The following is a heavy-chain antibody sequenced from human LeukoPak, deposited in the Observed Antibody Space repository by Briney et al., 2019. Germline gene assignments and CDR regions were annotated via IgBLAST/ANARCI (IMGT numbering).Heavy chain of an antibody. CDR3: ARESGGYSYGFDY. CDR2: IKQDGSEK. J-gene: IGHJ4*02. D-gene: IGHD5-18*01. Sequence: GGSLRLSCAASGFTFSSYWMSWVRQAPGKGREWVANIKQDGSEKYYVDSVKGRFTISRDNAKNSLYLQMNSLRAEDTAVYYCARESGGYSYGFDYWGQGTLVTVSS. CDR1: GFTFSSYW. V-gene: IGHV3-7*01.